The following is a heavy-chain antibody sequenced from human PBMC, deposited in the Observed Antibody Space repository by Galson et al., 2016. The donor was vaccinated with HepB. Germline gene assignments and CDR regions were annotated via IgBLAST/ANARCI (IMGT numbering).Heavy chain of an antibody. V-gene: IGHV2-70*01. D-gene: IGHD3-22*01. CDR3: ARMEGHHFESSGNYHYYAMDV. CDR1: GFSLSASGMC. Sequence: PALVKPTQTLTLTCSFSGFSLSASGMCVSWIRQPPGKALEWLALIDWDDNKYYNTSLKTRLTISRDTSKNQVVLTMTIMDPVDTATYYCARMEGHHFESSGNYHYYAMDVWGQGTTVTVSS. J-gene: IGHJ6*02. CDR2: IDWDDNK.